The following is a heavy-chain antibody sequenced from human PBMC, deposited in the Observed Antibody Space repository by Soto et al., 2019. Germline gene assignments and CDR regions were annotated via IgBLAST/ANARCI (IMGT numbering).Heavy chain of an antibody. J-gene: IGHJ6*02. V-gene: IGHV5-51*01. CDR2: IYPGDSDT. D-gene: IGHD1-20*01. CDR1: GYIFTSYW. CDR3: ARGVTGTPYYYYYYGMDV. Sequence: GESLKISCNGSGYIFTSYWIGWVRQMPGKGLEWMGIIYPGDSDTRYSPSFQGQVTMTRDTSTSTVYMELSSLRSEDTAVYYCARGVTGTPYYYYYYGMDVWGQGTTVTVSS.